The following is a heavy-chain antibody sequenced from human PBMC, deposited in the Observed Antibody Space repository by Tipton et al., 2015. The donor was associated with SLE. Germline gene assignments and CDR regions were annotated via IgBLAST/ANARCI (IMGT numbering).Heavy chain of an antibody. CDR1: GFTFSTYR. D-gene: IGHD3-16*01. J-gene: IGHJ4*02. CDR2: IKADGSEK. Sequence: GSLRLSCTASGFTFSTYRMTWLRQAPGKGLEWVATIKADGSEKYYVESVEGRFTVSRDNAKMYLQMNSLRAEDTALYYCAKGSSSRRGSYFDYWGQGTLVTVSS. V-gene: IGHV3-7*03. CDR3: AKGSSSRRGSYFDY.